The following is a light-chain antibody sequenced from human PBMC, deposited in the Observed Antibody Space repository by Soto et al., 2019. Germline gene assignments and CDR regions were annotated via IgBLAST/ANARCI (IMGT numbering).Light chain of an antibody. J-gene: IGKJ2*01. Sequence: EIVLTQSPGTLSLSPGERATLSCRASQSVSSSNLAWYQQKPGQAPRLLIYGASSSATGIPDRFSGSGSGTDITLTISRLEPEVFAVYYCQQYGDSPFTFGQGTKVDIK. V-gene: IGKV3-20*01. CDR3: QQYGDSPFT. CDR2: GAS. CDR1: QSVSSSN.